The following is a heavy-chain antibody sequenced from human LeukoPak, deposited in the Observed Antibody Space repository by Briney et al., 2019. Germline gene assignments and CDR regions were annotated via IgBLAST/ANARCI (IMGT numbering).Heavy chain of an antibody. CDR1: GFTFSSYA. V-gene: IGHV3-23*01. Sequence: GGSLRLSCAASGFTFSSYAMSWVRRAPGKGLDWVSGISGSGGSTYYADSVQGRFTISRDNSKNTLYLQMNSLRVEDTAVYYCAKRAAVSTARWFDPWGQGTLVTVSS. CDR3: AKRAAVSTARWFDP. J-gene: IGHJ5*02. D-gene: IGHD6-13*01. CDR2: ISGSGGST.